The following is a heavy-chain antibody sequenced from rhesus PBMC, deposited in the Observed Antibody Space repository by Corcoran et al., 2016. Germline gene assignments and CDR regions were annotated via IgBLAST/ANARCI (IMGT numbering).Heavy chain of an antibody. CDR3: AKGLGDS. J-gene: IGHJ6*01. CDR2: VSSGGGTT. CDR1: GFTLTSYW. V-gene: IGHV3S42*01. Sequence: EVQLVESGGGLAKPGGSLRLSCAASGFTLTSYWMNWVRRIPGKGLEWISGVSSGGGTTYYADSVKGRFTISRDNSKNMFSLQMNSLRADDTAVYYCAKGLGDSWGQGVVVTVSS.